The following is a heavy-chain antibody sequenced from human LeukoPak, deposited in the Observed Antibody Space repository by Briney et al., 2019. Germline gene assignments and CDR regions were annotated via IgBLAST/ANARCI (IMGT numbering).Heavy chain of an antibody. D-gene: IGHD6-13*01. CDR2: IYSGDTT. CDR3: AKEDVAGSFDY. J-gene: IGHJ4*02. V-gene: IGHV3-53*05. CDR1: GFTVSDNY. Sequence: GGSLRLSCAVSGFTVSDNYMSWVRQAPGKGLEWVSLIYSGDTTLYADSVKGRFTISRDNSKNTLYLQMNSLRAEDTAVYYCAKEDVAGSFDYWGQGTLVTVSS.